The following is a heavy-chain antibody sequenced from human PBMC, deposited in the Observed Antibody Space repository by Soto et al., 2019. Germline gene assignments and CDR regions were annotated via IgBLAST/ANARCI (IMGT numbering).Heavy chain of an antibody. Sequence: SQTLSLPCDISGDSVSTNTATWDWIRQSPSRGLEWLGRTYYRSRWFYDSAVSVKSRITISPDISNNQVSLQLTSVTPDDTAIYYCVRLIGNSWLDSWGQGTLVTVSS. CDR1: GDSVSTNTAT. CDR2: TYYRSRWFY. CDR3: VRLIGNSWLDS. V-gene: IGHV6-1*01. D-gene: IGHD3-22*01. J-gene: IGHJ5*01.